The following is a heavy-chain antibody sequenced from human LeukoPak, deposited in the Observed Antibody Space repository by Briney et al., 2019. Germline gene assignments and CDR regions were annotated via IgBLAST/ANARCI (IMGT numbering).Heavy chain of an antibody. CDR1: GFTFSDYG. D-gene: IGHD3-10*01. V-gene: IGHV3-33*06. Sequence: GGSLRLSCAVSGFTFSDYGVHWVRRAPGKGLECVAVIWNDGSSKYYGDSVMGRFTISRDNSKNTLYLQMNSLRAEDTAVYYCAKPTYGPGSFLIVPWGQGTLVTVSS. J-gene: IGHJ5*02. CDR3: AKPTYGPGSFLIVP. CDR2: IWNDGSSK.